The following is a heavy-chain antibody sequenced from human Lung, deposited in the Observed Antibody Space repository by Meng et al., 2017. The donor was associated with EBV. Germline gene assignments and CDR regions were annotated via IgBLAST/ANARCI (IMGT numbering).Heavy chain of an antibody. CDR3: ARARSIAAAVIDY. V-gene: IGHV4-34*01. Sequence: QVTLQQWGAGLLKPAEALYLTCGVYGGSCLDYNWSWSRQAPGKGLEWIGEINHGGSTNYNPSLKSRVIISVDKSKNQFSLKLSSVTAADTAVYYCARARSIAAAVIDYWGQGTLVTVSS. J-gene: IGHJ4*02. CDR2: INHGGST. D-gene: IGHD6-13*01. CDR1: GGSCLDYN.